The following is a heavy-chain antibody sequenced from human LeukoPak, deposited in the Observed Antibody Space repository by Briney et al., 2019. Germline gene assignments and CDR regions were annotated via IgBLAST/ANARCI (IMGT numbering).Heavy chain of an antibody. CDR1: GYTFTSYY. V-gene: IGHV1-46*01. D-gene: IGHD1-14*01. J-gene: IGHJ4*02. CDR3: ARARRSPDY. CDR2: INPSGGST. Sequence: ASXKVSCKASGYTFTSYYMHWVRQAPGQGREWMGIINPSGGSTSYAQKLQGRVTMTRDTSTSTVYMELSSLTSEDTAVYYCARARRSPDYWGQGTLVTVSS.